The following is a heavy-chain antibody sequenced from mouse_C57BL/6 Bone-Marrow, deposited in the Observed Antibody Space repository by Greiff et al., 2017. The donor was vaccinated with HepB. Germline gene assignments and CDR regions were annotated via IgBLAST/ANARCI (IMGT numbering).Heavy chain of an antibody. Sequence: EVQLQQSVAELVRPGASVKLSCTASGFNIKNPYMHWVKQRPEQGLEWIGRIDPANGNTKYAPKFQGKATITADTSSNTAYLQLSSLTSEDTAIYYCTMDYDGYWGQGTTLTVSS. D-gene: IGHD2-4*01. CDR3: TMDYDGY. CDR1: GFNIKNPY. CDR2: IDPANGNT. V-gene: IGHV14-3*01. J-gene: IGHJ2*01.